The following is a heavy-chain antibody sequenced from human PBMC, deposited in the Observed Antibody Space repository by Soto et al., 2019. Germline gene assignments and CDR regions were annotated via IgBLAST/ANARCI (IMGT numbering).Heavy chain of an antibody. CDR3: ARGTGRSGWYVDFDY. Sequence: ASVKVSCKASGYTFTSYCISWVLQAPVQGLEWMGWISAYNGNTNYAQKLQGRVTMTTDTSTSTAYMELRSLRSDDTAVYYCARGTGRSGWYVDFDYWGQGTLVTVSS. D-gene: IGHD6-19*01. J-gene: IGHJ4*02. CDR2: ISAYNGNT. CDR1: GYTFTSYC. V-gene: IGHV1-18*01.